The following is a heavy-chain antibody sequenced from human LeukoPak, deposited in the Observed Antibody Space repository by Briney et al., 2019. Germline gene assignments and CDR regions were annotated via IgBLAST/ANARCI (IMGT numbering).Heavy chain of an antibody. J-gene: IGHJ4*02. D-gene: IGHD1-26*01. V-gene: IGHV3-30*18. CDR2: ISYDGFNQ. Sequence: GRSLRLSSAASGFIFDDFVMHWVRQAPGKGLGWVALISYDGFNQHYADSVKGRFTISRDSSKNTLYLQMNTLRADDTAMYYCAKDAGRSYSAVDSWGQGTLVTVSS. CDR3: AKDAGRSYSAVDS. CDR1: GFIFDDFV.